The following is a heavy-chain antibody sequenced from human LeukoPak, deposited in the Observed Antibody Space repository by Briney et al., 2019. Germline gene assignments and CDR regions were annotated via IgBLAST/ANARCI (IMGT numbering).Heavy chain of an antibody. Sequence: GGSLRLSCVASGFTFSNYAMSWVRQAPGKGLEWVSAISGSGDLIFYAVSVKGRFAISRDNSKNTLYLQMNSLRAEDTAVYYCAKATGDGGTLDYWAQGTLVTVSS. CDR1: GFTFSNYA. V-gene: IGHV3-23*01. D-gene: IGHD7-27*01. J-gene: IGHJ4*02. CDR2: ISGSGDLI. CDR3: AKATGDGGTLDY.